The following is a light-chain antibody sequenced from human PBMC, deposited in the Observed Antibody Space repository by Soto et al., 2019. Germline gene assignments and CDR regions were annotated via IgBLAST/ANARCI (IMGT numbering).Light chain of an antibody. CDR2: GTS. CDR1: QSVSSSY. J-gene: IGKJ4*01. CDR3: QQYGSAPLT. Sequence: EIVLTQSPGTLSLSPGESATLSCRTSQSVSSSYIAWYQQKPGQAPRLLIYGTSHRATGIPDRFSGSGFGTDFSLSISRLEPEDFALYYCQQYGSAPLTFGGGTRVDIK. V-gene: IGKV3-20*01.